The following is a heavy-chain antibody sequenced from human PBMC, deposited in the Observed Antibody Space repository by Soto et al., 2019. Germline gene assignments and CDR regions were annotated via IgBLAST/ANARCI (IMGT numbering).Heavy chain of an antibody. Sequence: SETLSLTCAVSGGSISSGGYSWSWIRQPPGKRLEWIGYIYHSGSTYYNPSLKSRVTISVDRSKNTLYLQMTSLRAEDTAVYYCAKDRTSDTSMPRFDPWGQGTLVTVSS. D-gene: IGHD5-18*01. CDR3: AKDRTSDTSMPRFDP. J-gene: IGHJ5*02. V-gene: IGHV4-30-2*01. CDR2: IYHSGST. CDR1: GGSISSGGYS.